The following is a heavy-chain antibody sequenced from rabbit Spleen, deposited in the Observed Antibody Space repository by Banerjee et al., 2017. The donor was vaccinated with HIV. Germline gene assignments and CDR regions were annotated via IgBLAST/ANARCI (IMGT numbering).Heavy chain of an antibody. CDR3: ARDLTDAIGWNFGW. Sequence: QSLEESGGDLVKPGASLTLTCTASGFSFTYIDYLCWVRQPPGKGPEWIACVAAGVSFTTYYATWAKGRFTISTTSSTTVTLQMTSLTAADTATYFCARDLTDAIGWNFGWWGQGTLVTVS. V-gene: IGHV1S40*01. CDR1: GFSFTYIDY. J-gene: IGHJ3*01. D-gene: IGHD4-1*01. CDR2: VAAGVSFTT.